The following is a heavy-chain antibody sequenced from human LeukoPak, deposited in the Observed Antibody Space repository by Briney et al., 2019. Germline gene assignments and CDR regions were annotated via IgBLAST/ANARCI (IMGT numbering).Heavy chain of an antibody. CDR1: GYTFTSYG. Sequence: ASVKVSCKSTGYTFTSYGIIWVRQAPGQGLEWMGWISAYNGNTNYAQKLQGRVTMTTDTSTSTAYMELRSLRSDDSAVYYCTRVPFITYNWFDAWGQGTLVTVSS. V-gene: IGHV1-18*01. CDR2: ISAYNGNT. CDR3: TRVPFITYNWFDA. D-gene: IGHD3-10*01. J-gene: IGHJ5*02.